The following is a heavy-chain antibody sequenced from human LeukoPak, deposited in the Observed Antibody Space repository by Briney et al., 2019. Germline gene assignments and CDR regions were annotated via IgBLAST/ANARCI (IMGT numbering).Heavy chain of an antibody. CDR1: GFTFSSYS. Sequence: GGSLRLSCAASGFTFSSYSMNWVRQAPGKGLEWVSYISSSSSTIYYADSVKGRFTISRDNAKNSLYLQMNSLRAEDTAVYYCARAPDIVATLVDYWGQGTLVSVSS. V-gene: IGHV3-48*04. CDR3: ARAPDIVATLVDY. D-gene: IGHD5-12*01. J-gene: IGHJ4*02. CDR2: ISSSSSTI.